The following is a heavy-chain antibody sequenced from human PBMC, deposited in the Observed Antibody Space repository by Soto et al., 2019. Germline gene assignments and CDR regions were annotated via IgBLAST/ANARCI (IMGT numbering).Heavy chain of an antibody. J-gene: IGHJ5*02. Sequence: QITLKESGPLLVKPTQALTLTCTCSGFSLTTSGVGVGWIRPPPGKALEWLALVYWDDDKRYSPSLTNRLTRSRDTSKNQVVLTLTNVDPTDTGTYFCAHKGGFGYPESWGQGIMVTVSS. D-gene: IGHD5-18*01. CDR2: VYWDDDK. CDR3: AHKGGFGYPES. V-gene: IGHV2-5*02. CDR1: GFSLTTSGVG.